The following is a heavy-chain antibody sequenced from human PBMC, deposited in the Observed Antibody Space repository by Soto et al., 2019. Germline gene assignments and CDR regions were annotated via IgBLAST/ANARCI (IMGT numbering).Heavy chain of an antibody. D-gene: IGHD1-1*01. CDR1: GFTFSYHA. CDR2: ISYDGDNK. V-gene: IGHV3-30-3*01. J-gene: IGHJ6*02. Sequence: QVQLVESGGGVVQPGRSLRLSCAASGFTFSYHALNWVRQAPGKGLEWVAVISYDGDNKYIAEAVKGRLTISRDNPKNPVSPQMNRPRTEDTAIYFCARGTTTSSFSVMDVWGQGTTVTVSS. CDR3: ARGTTTSSFSVMDV.